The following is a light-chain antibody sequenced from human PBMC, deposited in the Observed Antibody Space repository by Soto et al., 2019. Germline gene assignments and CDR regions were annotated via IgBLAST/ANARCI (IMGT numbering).Light chain of an antibody. V-gene: IGKV4-1*01. Sequence: DIVMTQSPDSLAVSLGERANINCKSSQSVLYSSNNKNYLGWYQQKVGQPPKLLIYWASTRESGVPDRFSGSGYGTDFPLPISSLQAEGVAVYCVQRDYSKPLPFAGGTKVEIK. CDR3: QRDYSKPLP. J-gene: IGKJ4*01. CDR2: WAS. CDR1: QSVLYSSNNKNY.